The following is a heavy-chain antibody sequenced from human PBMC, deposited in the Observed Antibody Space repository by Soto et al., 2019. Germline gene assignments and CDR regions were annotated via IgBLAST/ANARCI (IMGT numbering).Heavy chain of an antibody. D-gene: IGHD3-10*01. V-gene: IGHV1-18*01. CDR3: AIQRAGAYGMDV. Sequence: XSVNVSYQDSGYCFSEYGIRWVRQAPGQRPEYMGWISTNNGNTKYAQNIQGRVTMTTDTSTGTGYMELRSLRPDDTAVYYCAIQRAGAYGMDVWGQGTTVTVSS. CDR1: GYCFSEYG. J-gene: IGHJ6*02. CDR2: ISTNNGNT.